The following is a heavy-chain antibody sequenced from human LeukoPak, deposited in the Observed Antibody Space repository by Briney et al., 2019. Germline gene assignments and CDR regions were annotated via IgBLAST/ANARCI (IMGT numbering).Heavy chain of an antibody. Sequence: EASVKVSCKASGGTFSSYAISWVRQAPGRGLEWMGRIIPILGIANYAQKFQGGVTITADKSTSTAYMELSSLRSEDTAVYYCARGNYDFWSGYSYYYYGMDVWGQGTTVTVSS. V-gene: IGHV1-69*04. CDR3: ARGNYDFWSGYSYYYYGMDV. D-gene: IGHD3-3*01. CDR2: IIPILGIA. CDR1: GGTFSSYA. J-gene: IGHJ6*02.